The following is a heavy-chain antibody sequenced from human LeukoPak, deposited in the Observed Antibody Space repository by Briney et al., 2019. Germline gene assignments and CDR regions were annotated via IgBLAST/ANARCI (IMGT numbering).Heavy chain of an antibody. Sequence: PSETLSLTCAVYGGSFSGYYWSWIRQPPGKGLEWIGYIYYSGSTNYNPSLKSRVTISVDTSKNQFSLKRSSVTAADTAVYYCARGGYSYYDFWSGNAFDIWGQGTMVTVSS. V-gene: IGHV4-59*01. J-gene: IGHJ3*02. CDR2: IYYSGST. D-gene: IGHD3-3*01. CDR3: ARGGYSYYDFWSGNAFDI. CDR1: GGSFSGYY.